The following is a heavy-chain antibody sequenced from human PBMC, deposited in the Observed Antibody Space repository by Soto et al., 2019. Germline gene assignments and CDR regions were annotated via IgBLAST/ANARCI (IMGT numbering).Heavy chain of an antibody. V-gene: IGHV3-74*03. CDR3: ARRHSLTSHGRRAH. Sequence: EVCRILGGSSSGFTFDAYRVDCGRQFPGKGLTWVARISDDGSTATYADSVKGRLVISREKAKNSLYPEMNTLRVDDSGLYYCARRHSLTSHGRRAHWGRGTLVNVYS. J-gene: IGHJ4*02. D-gene: IGHD5-18*01. CDR1: GFTFDAYR. CDR2: ISDDGSTA.